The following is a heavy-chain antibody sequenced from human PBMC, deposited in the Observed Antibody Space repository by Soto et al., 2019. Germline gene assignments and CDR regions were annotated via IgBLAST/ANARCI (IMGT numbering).Heavy chain of an antibody. J-gene: IGHJ5*02. CDR2: INHSGST. D-gene: IGHD6-6*01. Sequence: SETLSLTCAVYGGSFSGYYWSWIRQPPGKGPEWIGEINHSGSTNYNPSLKSRVTISVDTSKNQFSLKLSSVTAADTAVYYCARAKGIAARPINWFDPWGQGTLVTVSS. V-gene: IGHV4-34*01. CDR1: GGSFSGYY. CDR3: ARAKGIAARPINWFDP.